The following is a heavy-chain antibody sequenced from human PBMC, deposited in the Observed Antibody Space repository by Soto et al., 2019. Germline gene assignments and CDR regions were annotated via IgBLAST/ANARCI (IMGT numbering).Heavy chain of an antibody. Sequence: QVQLVQYGAEVKKPGASVTVSCKTPGYTFSTIGITWVRQSPGQGLAWMGWISPHKGDTYYAQRLKGRVTMTTDTSTSTAYMELRCLRSDDTAVYFCARDLDPSGSYYTNYWGQGTLVTVSS. CDR1: GYTFSTIG. D-gene: IGHD3-10*01. CDR2: ISPHKGDT. V-gene: IGHV1-18*01. CDR3: ARDLDPSGSYYTNY. J-gene: IGHJ4*02.